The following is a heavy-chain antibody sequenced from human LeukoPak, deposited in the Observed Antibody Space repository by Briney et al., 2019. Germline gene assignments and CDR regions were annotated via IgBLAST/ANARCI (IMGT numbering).Heavy chain of an antibody. D-gene: IGHD2-15*01. CDR2: IWYDGSDK. J-gene: IGHJ5*02. CDR1: GFTFSSYG. CDR3: ARDVLVAASNWFDP. V-gene: IGHV3-33*01. Sequence: GSLRLSCAAAGFTFSSYGMHWVRQAPGKGLEWGAVIWYDGSDKYYADSVKGRFTISRDNSKNTLYLQMNSLRTEDTAVYYCARDVLVAASNWFDPWGQGTLVTVSS.